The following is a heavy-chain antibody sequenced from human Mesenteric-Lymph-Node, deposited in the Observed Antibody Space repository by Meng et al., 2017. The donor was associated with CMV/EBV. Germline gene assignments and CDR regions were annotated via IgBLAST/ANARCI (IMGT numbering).Heavy chain of an antibody. CDR3: ATSTATTSNFGRVWNS. D-gene: IGHD1-1*01. CDR2: IIPILNIP. Sequence: SVKVSCKASGYTFTGYSLHWVRQAPGQGLEWMGRIIPILNIPNSAQNFQGRLTIIADRSTSTAYMELTSLRSDDTAVYYCATSTATTSNFGRVWNSWGQGTEVTVSS. J-gene: IGHJ4*02. CDR1: GYTFTGYS. V-gene: IGHV1-69*02.